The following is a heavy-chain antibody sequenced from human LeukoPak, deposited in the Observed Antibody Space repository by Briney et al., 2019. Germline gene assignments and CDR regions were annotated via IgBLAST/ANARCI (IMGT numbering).Heavy chain of an antibody. CDR2: IYSSGST. J-gene: IGHJ4*02. D-gene: IGHD3-10*01. CDR1: GGSISSYY. V-gene: IGHV4-4*07. Sequence: SETLSLTCTVSGGSISSYYWSWIRQPAGKGLEWIGRIYSSGSTNYNPSLKSRVTMSVDTSKNQFSLKLSSVTAADTAVYYCARDSTDYYGSGSPHDYWGQGTLVTDSS. CDR3: ARDSTDYYGSGSPHDY.